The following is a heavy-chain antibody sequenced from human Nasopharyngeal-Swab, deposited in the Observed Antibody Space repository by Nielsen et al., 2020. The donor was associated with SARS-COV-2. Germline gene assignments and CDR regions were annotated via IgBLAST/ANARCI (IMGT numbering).Heavy chain of an antibody. CDR1: GFSITYRF. V-gene: IGHV1-45*02. CDR2: ITPFNGNA. J-gene: IGHJ6*02. D-gene: IGHD2-8*01. Sequence: SVKVSCKASGFSITYRFLHWLRQAPGQALEWMGWITPFNGNAKYAQKFQGRVSITRDGSRTTASLELSSLRPDDTAMYFCASGQCVNGVCNPTDGLDVWGQGTSVTVS. CDR3: ASGQCVNGVCNPTDGLDV.